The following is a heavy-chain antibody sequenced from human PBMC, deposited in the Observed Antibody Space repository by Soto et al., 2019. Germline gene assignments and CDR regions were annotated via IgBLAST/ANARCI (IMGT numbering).Heavy chain of an antibody. J-gene: IGHJ4*02. Sequence: GGSLRLSCAAYGFTFSSYAMSWVSQAPGKGLEWVSAISGSGGSTYYADSVKGRFTISRDHSKNTLYLQMNSLSADDTAVYYCAKVHRVFGELHPYYFDYLVQGTLGTFSS. CDR1: GFTFSSYA. CDR2: ISGSGGST. D-gene: IGHD3-10*02. V-gene: IGHV3-23*01. CDR3: AKVHRVFGELHPYYFDY.